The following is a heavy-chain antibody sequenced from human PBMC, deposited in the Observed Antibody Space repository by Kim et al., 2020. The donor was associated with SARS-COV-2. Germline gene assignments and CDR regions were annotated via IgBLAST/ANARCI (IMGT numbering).Heavy chain of an antibody. CDR1: GFTFSSYW. D-gene: IGHD1-20*01. V-gene: IGHV3-74*01. CDR3: ARGERGITGSAAYYYYYGMDV. J-gene: IGHJ6*02. Sequence: GGSLRLSCAASGFTFSSYWMHWVRQAPGKGLVWVSRINSDGSSTSYADSVKGRFTISRDNAKNTLYLQMNSLRAEDTAVYYCARGERGITGSAAYYYYYGMDVWGQGTTVTVSS. CDR2: INSDGSST.